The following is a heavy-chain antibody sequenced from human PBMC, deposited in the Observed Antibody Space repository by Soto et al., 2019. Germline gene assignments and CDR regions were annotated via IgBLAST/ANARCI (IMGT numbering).Heavy chain of an antibody. Sequence: GASVKVSCKASGYTFTSYAMHWVRQAPGQRLEWMGWINAGNGNTKYSQEFQGRVTITRDTSASTAYMELSSLRSEDTAVYYCARRVSSTSFYYYGMDVWGQGTTVTVSS. CDR1: GYTFTSYA. D-gene: IGHD2-2*01. J-gene: IGHJ6*02. CDR2: INAGNGNT. CDR3: ARRVSSTSFYYYGMDV. V-gene: IGHV1-3*01.